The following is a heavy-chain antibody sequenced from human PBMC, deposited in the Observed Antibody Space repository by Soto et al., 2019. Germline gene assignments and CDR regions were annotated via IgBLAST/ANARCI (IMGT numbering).Heavy chain of an antibody. CDR3: ARDRRELGYYYYGMDV. V-gene: IGHV3-21*01. D-gene: IGHD1-26*01. CDR2: ISSSSSYI. CDR1: GFTFSSYS. J-gene: IGHJ6*02. Sequence: EVQLVESGGGLVKPGGSLRLSCAASGFTFSSYSMNWVRQAPGKGLEWVSSISSSSSYIYYADSVKGRFTISRDNAKHSLYLQMNSLRAEDTAVYYCARDRRELGYYYYGMDVWGQGTTVTVSS.